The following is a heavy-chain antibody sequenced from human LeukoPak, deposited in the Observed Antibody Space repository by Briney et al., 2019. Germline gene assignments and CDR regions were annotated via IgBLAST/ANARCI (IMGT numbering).Heavy chain of an antibody. CDR3: ARDGFLAPGTFDS. CDR1: GCTFSSYW. V-gene: IGHV3-7*01. Sequence: GGSLRLSCVASGCTFSSYWMSWVRQAPGKGLEWVANIKEDGSEKHYLDSVKGRFTISRDNAKNSLYLQMNSLRAEDTAIYYCARDGFLAPGTFDSWGQGTLVTVSS. CDR2: IKEDGSEK. J-gene: IGHJ4*02. D-gene: IGHD2/OR15-2a*01.